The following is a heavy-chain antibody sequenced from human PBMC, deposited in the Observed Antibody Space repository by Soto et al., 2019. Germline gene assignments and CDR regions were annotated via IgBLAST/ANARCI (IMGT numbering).Heavy chain of an antibody. Sequence: EVQLVESGGGLVKPGGSLRLSCAASGFTFSSYSMNWVRQAPGKGLEWVSSISSSSSYIYYADSVKGRFTISRDNAKNSRYLQMNSLRAEDTAVYYCARDRYSSSWYDPYYLDYWGQGTLVTVSS. D-gene: IGHD6-13*01. CDR3: ARDRYSSSWYDPYYLDY. J-gene: IGHJ4*02. CDR1: GFTFSSYS. V-gene: IGHV3-21*01. CDR2: ISSSSSYI.